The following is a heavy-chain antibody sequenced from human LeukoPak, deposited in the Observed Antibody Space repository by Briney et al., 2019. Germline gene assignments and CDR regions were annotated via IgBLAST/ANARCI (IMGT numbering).Heavy chain of an antibody. CDR1: GYTFTSYG. D-gene: IGHD3-3*01. CDR2: INPNSGGT. CDR3: ARGNLRFLEWLSDGYYYYMDV. V-gene: IGHV1-2*02. Sequence: ASVKVSCKASGYTFTSYGISWVRQAPGQGLEWMGWINPNSGGTNYAQKFQGRVTMTRDTSISTAYMELSRLRSDDTAVYYCARGNLRFLEWLSDGYYYYMDVWGKGTTVTVSS. J-gene: IGHJ6*03.